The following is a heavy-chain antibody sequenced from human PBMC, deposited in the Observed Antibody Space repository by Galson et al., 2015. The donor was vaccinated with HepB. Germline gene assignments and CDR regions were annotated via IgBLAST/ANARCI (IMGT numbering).Heavy chain of an antibody. CDR2: IKQDGSEK. J-gene: IGHJ3*01. V-gene: IGHV3-7*01. CDR3: ARGFRRLTVAFDF. CDR1: GFTFSRHW. D-gene: IGHD3-9*01. Sequence: SLRLSCAGSGFTFSRHWMSWVRQAPGKGLEWVADIKQDGSEKYYVDSVKGRFTISRDNAKNSLYLQMSRLRAEDTAVYFCARGFRRLTVAFDFWGQGTMVTVSS.